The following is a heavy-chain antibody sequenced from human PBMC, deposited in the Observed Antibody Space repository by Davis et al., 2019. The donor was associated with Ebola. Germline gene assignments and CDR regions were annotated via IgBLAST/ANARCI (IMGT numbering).Heavy chain of an antibody. CDR2: INHSGST. CDR3: ARPTAAGNGYFDY. J-gene: IGHJ4*02. D-gene: IGHD6-13*01. Sequence: PSETLSLTCAVYGGSFSGYYWSWIRQPPGKGLEWIGEINHSGSTNYNPSLKSRVTISVDTSKNQFSLKLSSVTAADTAVYYCARPTAAGNGYFDYWGQGTLVTVSS. CDR1: GGSFSGYY. V-gene: IGHV4-34*01.